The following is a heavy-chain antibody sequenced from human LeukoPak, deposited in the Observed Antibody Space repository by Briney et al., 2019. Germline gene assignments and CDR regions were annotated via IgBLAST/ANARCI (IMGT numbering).Heavy chain of an antibody. CDR2: IYPADSDT. CDR3: ARQSRDGSKTRGYYFDY. D-gene: IGHD3-10*01. V-gene: IGHV5-51*01. J-gene: IGHJ4*02. Sequence: GESLKISCQVSGYSFTNYWIGWVRQVPGKGLESMGIIYPADSDTAYSPSFQGQVTISADKSISTVYLQWSSLKASDTAMYYCARQSRDGSKTRGYYFDYWGQGTLVTVS. CDR1: GYSFTNYW.